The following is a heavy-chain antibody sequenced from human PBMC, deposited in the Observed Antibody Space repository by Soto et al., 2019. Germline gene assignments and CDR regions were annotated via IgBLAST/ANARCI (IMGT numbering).Heavy chain of an antibody. Sequence: ASVKVSCKASGYTFTSYGISWVRQAPGQGLEWMGWISGYNGNTNYAQKLQGRVTMTTDTSTSTAYMELRSLRSDDTAVYYCAKEPGIGYDYPYWGQGTLVTVSS. CDR3: AKEPGIGYDYPY. D-gene: IGHD5-12*01. V-gene: IGHV1-18*01. CDR1: GYTFTSYG. CDR2: ISGYNGNT. J-gene: IGHJ4*02.